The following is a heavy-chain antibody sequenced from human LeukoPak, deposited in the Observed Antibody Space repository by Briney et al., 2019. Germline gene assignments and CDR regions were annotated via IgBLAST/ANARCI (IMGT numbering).Heavy chain of an antibody. CDR3: ARLRYSGSYSDFDY. CDR2: IYYSGST. CDR1: GGSISSYY. Sequence: SETLSLTCTVSGGSISSYYWSWIRQPPGKGLEWIGYIYYSGSTNYNPSLKSRVTISVDTSKNQFSLKLSSVTAADTAVYYCARLRYSGSYSDFDYWGQGTLVTVSS. D-gene: IGHD1-26*01. V-gene: IGHV4-59*01. J-gene: IGHJ4*02.